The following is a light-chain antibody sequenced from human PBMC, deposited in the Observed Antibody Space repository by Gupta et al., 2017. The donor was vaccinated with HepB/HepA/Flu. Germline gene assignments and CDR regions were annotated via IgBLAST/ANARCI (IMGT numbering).Light chain of an antibody. J-gene: IGLJ3*02. CDR1: SSYVATYNF. Sequence: QSPLHHPRSLSGSPGESVTISGPTTSSYVATYNFVSWYQQHPGKVPKLMIYDVTKRPSGVPDRFSGSKSGNTASLTISGIQAENEAEYYCCSYAAYNTWVFGGGTKVTVL. V-gene: IGLV2-11*01. CDR3: CSYAAYNTWV. CDR2: DVT.